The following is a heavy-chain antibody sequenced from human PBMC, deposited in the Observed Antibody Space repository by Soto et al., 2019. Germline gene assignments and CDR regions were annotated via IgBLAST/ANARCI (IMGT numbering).Heavy chain of an antibody. CDR3: AREITIFGVVLVRYYGMDV. J-gene: IGHJ6*02. CDR1: GGTFSSYA. CDR2: IIPIFGTA. V-gene: IGHV1-69*13. D-gene: IGHD3-3*01. Sequence: ASVKVSCKASGGTFSSYAISWVRQAPGQGLEWMGGIIPIFGTANYAQKFQGRVTITADESTSTAYMELSSLRSEDTAVYYCAREITIFGVVLVRYYGMDVWGQGTTVTVSS.